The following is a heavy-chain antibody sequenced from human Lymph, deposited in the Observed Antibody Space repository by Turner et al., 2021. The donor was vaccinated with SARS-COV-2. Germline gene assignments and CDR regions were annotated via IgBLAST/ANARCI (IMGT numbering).Heavy chain of an antibody. CDR3: AGGGGGRYFYFDY. J-gene: IGHJ4*02. Sequence: QVQLVQSGAEVKKPGSSVKVSCKASGGTFSSHAISWVRQAPGQGLEGMGGIIPTLGKANYARKFQGRVRFTADKSTSTAYMELSNLRPGDRAVYYWAGGGGGRYFYFDYWGQGTLVTVSS. CDR1: GGTFSSHA. CDR2: IIPTLGKA. V-gene: IGHV1-69*10. D-gene: IGHD1-26*01.